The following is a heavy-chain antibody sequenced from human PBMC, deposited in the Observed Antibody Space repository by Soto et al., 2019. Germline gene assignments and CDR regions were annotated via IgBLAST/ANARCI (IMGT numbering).Heavy chain of an antibody. Sequence: ASVKVSCKTSGYSHTAYAMHWVRQAPGQRLEWMGWINAGNGDTKYSQRFQGRVTITMDTSATTAYMGLSSLTSEDTAVYYCARGGDGVYGYMDVWGKGTTVTVSS. D-gene: IGHD4-17*01. CDR1: GYSHTAYA. CDR3: ARGGDGVYGYMDV. J-gene: IGHJ6*03. V-gene: IGHV1-3*01. CDR2: INAGNGDT.